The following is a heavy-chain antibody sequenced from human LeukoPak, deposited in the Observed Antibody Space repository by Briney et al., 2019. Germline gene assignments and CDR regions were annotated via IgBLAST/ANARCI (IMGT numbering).Heavy chain of an antibody. CDR2: IYASGRT. D-gene: IGHD3-22*01. CDR3: ARYVDPYDISPHSFDL. CDR1: GGSVNTNAYF. V-gene: IGHV4-61*02. J-gene: IGHJ3*01. Sequence: PSETLSLTCTVSGGSVNTNAYFWNWIRQPAGKRLEWIGRIYASGRTDYNPSLRSRLSMSIKTSSNQISLTLSSLTAADTAVYYCARYVDPYDISPHSFDLWGQGTVVTVSS.